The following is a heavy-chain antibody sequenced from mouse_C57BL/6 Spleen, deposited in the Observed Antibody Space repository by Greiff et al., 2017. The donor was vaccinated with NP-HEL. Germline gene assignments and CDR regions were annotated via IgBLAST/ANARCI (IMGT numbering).Heavy chain of an antibody. V-gene: IGHV1-26*01. J-gene: IGHJ2*01. CDR2: INPNNGGT. CDR3: ASPPHTAVDTDYFDY. D-gene: IGHD1-1*01. Sequence: VQLQQSGPELVKPGASVKISCKASGYTFTDYYMNWVKQSHGKSLEWIGDINPNNGGTSYNQKFKGKATLTVDKSSSTAYMELRSLTSADSAVYYCASPPHTAVDTDYFDYWGQGTTLTVSS. CDR1: GYTFTDYY.